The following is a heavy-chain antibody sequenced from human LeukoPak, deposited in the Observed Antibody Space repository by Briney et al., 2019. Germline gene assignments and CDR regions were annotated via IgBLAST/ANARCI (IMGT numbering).Heavy chain of an antibody. J-gene: IGHJ5*02. Sequence: PGGSLRLSCAASGFTFSHYGMHWVRQAPGKGREGVAVICSDAYKKFYTDSVKGRFTISRDNSKNTLDLQMSSLRAEDTAVYYCARDDRPGSSWRPLDLWGQGILVTVSS. CDR2: ICSDAYKK. V-gene: IGHV3-33*01. D-gene: IGHD6-13*01. CDR1: GFTFSHYG. CDR3: ARDDRPGSSWRPLDL.